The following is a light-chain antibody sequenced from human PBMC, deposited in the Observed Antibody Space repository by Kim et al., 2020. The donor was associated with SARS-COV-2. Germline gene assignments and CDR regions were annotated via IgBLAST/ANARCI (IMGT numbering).Light chain of an antibody. V-gene: IGKV3-15*01. J-gene: IGKJ2*01. CDR3: QHYNQWPPGMYT. CDR2: GAS. CDR1: QSVSSD. Sequence: EIVMTQSPVTLSVSPGERATLSCRASQSVSSDLAWYQQKPGRPPRLLIYGASNRAAGIPARFSGSGSATEFTLTITSLQSEDFAVYYCQHYNQWPPGMYTFGQGTKLEI.